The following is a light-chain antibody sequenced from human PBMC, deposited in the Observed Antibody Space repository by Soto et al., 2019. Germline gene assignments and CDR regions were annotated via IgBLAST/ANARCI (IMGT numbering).Light chain of an antibody. Sequence: QSVLTQPPSASGSPGQSVTISCTGTSSDVGGYNYVSWYQQHPGKAPKLMIYEVSKRPSGVPDRFSGSKSGNTASLTVSGLQAEDEADYYCSSQAGSNNVVFGGGTKLTVL. J-gene: IGLJ2*01. CDR1: SSDVGGYNY. CDR3: SSQAGSNNVV. CDR2: EVS. V-gene: IGLV2-8*01.